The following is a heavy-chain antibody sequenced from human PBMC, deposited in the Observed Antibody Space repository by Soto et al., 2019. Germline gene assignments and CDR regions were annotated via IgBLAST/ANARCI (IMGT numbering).Heavy chain of an antibody. V-gene: IGHV3-30*18. CDR2: ISYDGSNK. D-gene: IGHD6-19*01. CDR3: AKVRSGLYVGY. Sequence: QVQLVESGGGVVQPGRSLRLSCAASGFTFSSYGMHWVRQAPGKGLEWVAVISYDGSNKYYADSVKGRFTISRDNAKNTLYLQMNSLRAEDTAVYYCAKVRSGLYVGYWGQGTLVTVSS. J-gene: IGHJ4*02. CDR1: GFTFSSYG.